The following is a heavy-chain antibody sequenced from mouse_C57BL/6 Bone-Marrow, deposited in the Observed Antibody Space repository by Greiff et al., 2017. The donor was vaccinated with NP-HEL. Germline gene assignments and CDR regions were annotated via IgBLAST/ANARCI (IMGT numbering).Heavy chain of an antibody. CDR1: GYTFTDYN. J-gene: IGHJ3*01. Sequence: VQLQQSGPELVKPGASVKIPCKASGYTFTDYNMDWVKQSHGKSLEWIGDINPNNGGTIYNQKFKGKGTCTVDKSSSTAYMELRSLTSEDTAVYYCARPVYYYGSSYGFAYWGQGTLVTVSA. CDR2: INPNNGGT. CDR3: ARPVYYYGSSYGFAY. D-gene: IGHD1-1*01. V-gene: IGHV1-18*01.